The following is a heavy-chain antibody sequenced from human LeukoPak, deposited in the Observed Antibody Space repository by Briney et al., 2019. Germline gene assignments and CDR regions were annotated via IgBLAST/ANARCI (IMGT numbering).Heavy chain of an antibody. Sequence: ASVKVSCKASGYTFTGYYMHWVRQAPGQGLEWMGWINPNSGGTNCAQKFQGRATMTRDTSISTAYMELSRLRSDDTAVYYCAQSPIVVAGTIDIWGQGTMVTVSS. D-gene: IGHD6-19*01. CDR3: AQSPIVVAGTIDI. CDR2: INPNSGGT. J-gene: IGHJ3*02. V-gene: IGHV1-2*02. CDR1: GYTFTGYY.